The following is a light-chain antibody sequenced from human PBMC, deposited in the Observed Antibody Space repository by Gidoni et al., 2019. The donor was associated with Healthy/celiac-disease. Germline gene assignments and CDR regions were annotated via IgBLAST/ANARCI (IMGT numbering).Light chain of an antibody. V-gene: IGLV1-36*01. Sequence: QSVLTQPPSVSEAPRPRVTISCSGSISNIGKNAVNWYQQLPGKAPKLLIYYDDLLPSGVSDRFSGSKSGTSASLAISGLQSEDEADYYCAAWDDSLNGWVFGGGTKLTVL. CDR3: AAWDDSLNGWV. CDR2: YDD. J-gene: IGLJ3*02. CDR1: ISNIGKNA.